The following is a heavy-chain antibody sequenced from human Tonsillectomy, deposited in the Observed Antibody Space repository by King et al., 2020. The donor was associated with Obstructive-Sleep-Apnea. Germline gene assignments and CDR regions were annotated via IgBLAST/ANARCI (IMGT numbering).Heavy chain of an antibody. CDR2: IIGMGGST. CDR3: AKDRVDALPYTFDY. V-gene: IGHV3-23*04. J-gene: IGHJ4*02. D-gene: IGHD2-8*01. CDR1: GFTFSSYA. Sequence: VQLVESGGGLVQPGGSLRLSCASSGFTFSSYAMSWVRQAPGKGLEGVSAIIGMGGSTYYADSVKGRFTISRDNSKNTLYLQMNSLRAEDTAVYYCAKDRVDALPYTFDYWGQGTLVTVSS.